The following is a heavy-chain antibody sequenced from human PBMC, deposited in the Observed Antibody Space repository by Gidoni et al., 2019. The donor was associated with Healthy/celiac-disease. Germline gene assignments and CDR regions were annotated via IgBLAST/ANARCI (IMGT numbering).Heavy chain of an antibody. CDR3: AREAYYGSGSYPMWVDY. Sequence: QVQLQESGPGLVKPSETLSLTCTVPGGSISSYYWSWIRQPAGKGLEWIGRIYTSGSTNYNPSLKSRVTMSVDTSKNQFSLKLSSVTAADTAVYYCAREAYYGSGSYPMWVDYWGQGTLVTVSS. J-gene: IGHJ4*02. D-gene: IGHD3-10*01. CDR1: GGSISSYY. CDR2: IYTSGST. V-gene: IGHV4-4*07.